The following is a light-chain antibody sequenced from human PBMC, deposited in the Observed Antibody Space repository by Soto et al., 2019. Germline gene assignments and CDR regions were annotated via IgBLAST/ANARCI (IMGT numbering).Light chain of an antibody. J-gene: IGLJ1*01. Sequence: QSALTQPPSVSGPPGQSVTISCTGTSSDVGSSNGVSWYQQPPGTAPKLMIYDVSNRPSGVPDRFSGSKSGNTASLTISGLQAEDEADYYCSSYTSTSTYVFGTGTKLTVL. V-gene: IGLV2-18*02. CDR1: SSDVGSSNG. CDR3: SSYTSTSTYV. CDR2: DVS.